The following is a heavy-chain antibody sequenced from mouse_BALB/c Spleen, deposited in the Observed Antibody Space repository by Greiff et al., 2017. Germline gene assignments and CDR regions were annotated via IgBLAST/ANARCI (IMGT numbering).Heavy chain of an antibody. J-gene: IGHJ2*01. V-gene: IGHV3-8*02. CDR1: GDSITSGY. D-gene: IGHD1-1*01. Sequence: EVQLQQSGPSLVKPSQTLSLTCSVTGDSITSGYWNWIRKFPGNKLEYMGYISYSGSTYYNPSLKSRISITRDTSKNQYYLQLNSVTTEDTATYYCARYGTVVAHFDYWGQGTTLTVSS. CDR2: ISYSGST. CDR3: ARYGTVVAHFDY.